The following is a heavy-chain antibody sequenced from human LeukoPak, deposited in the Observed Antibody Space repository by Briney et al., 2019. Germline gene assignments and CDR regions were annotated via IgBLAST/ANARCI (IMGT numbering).Heavy chain of an antibody. CDR1: GFTFGDYA. Sequence: GGSLRLSCTASGFTFGDYAMSWVRQAPGKGLEWVGFIRSNTFGGTGEYAASVKGRFTISRDDSKSIAYLQMNSLKTEDTAVYYCSRDQYRYNYGSGSSGLFDYWGQGTLVTVSS. CDR3: SRDQYRYNYGSGSSGLFDY. CDR2: IRSNTFGGTG. J-gene: IGHJ4*02. D-gene: IGHD3-10*01. V-gene: IGHV3-49*04.